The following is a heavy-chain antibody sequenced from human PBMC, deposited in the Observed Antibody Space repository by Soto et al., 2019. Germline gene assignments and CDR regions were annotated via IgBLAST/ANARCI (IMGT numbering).Heavy chain of an antibody. CDR3: AKAPLNWERAFDI. V-gene: IGHV3-23*01. J-gene: IGHJ3*02. CDR2: ISGSGGST. Sequence: GGSLRLSCAASGFTFSSYAMSWVRQAPGKGLECVSAISGSGGSTYYADSVKGRFTISRDNSKNTLYLQMNSLRAEDTAVYYCAKAPLNWERAFDIWGQGTMVTVSS. CDR1: GFTFSSYA. D-gene: IGHD7-27*01.